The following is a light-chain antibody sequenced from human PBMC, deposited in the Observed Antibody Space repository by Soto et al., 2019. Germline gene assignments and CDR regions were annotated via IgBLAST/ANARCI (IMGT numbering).Light chain of an antibody. V-gene: IGLV2-14*01. CDR1: SSDVGAYNL. J-gene: IGLJ1*01. CDR3: ASLTTTNFV. Sequence: QFALTQPASVSGSPGQSITISCTGTSSDVGAYNLVSWYQHPPDKAPKLIISEVTNRPSGVSDRFSGSKSGNTASLTISGLQAEDEADYYCASLTTTNFVFGSGTKLTVL. CDR2: EVT.